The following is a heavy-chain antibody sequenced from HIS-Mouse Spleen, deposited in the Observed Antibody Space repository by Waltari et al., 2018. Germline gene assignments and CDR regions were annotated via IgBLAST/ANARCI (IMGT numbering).Heavy chain of an antibody. Sequence: QVTLRESGPALVKPTQTLTLTCTFSGFSPSPSGMCVSWIRQPPGKALEWLARIDWDDDKYYSTSLKTRLTISKDTSKNQVVLTTTNMDPVDTATYYCARIAEGYSSGWYAFDYWGQGTLVTVSS. V-gene: IGHV2-70*15. J-gene: IGHJ4*02. D-gene: IGHD6-19*01. CDR1: GFSPSPSGMC. CDR3: ARIAEGYSSGWYAFDY. CDR2: IDWDDDK.